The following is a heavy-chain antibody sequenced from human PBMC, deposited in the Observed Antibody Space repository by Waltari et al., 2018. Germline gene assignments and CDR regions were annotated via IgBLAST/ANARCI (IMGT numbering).Heavy chain of an antibody. J-gene: IGHJ4*01. V-gene: IGHV4-39*07. CDR3: ARGLGAIY. CDR2: FSYNGNT. D-gene: IGHD3-16*01. CDR1: GRPITTITYF. Sequence: QLQTEESGPGLVRPSETVSRTCAVSGRPITTITYFWGWIRQPPGKVLEWIGGFSYNGNTYYNPSLKRRVAISGDTSKNQISLLLSSVTAADTAVYYCARGLGAIYWGHGTLVTVSS.